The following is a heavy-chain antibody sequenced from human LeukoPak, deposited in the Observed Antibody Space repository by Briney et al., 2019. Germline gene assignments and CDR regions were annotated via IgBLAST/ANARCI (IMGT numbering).Heavy chain of an antibody. Sequence: PGGSLRLSCAASGFTFSTYSMSWVRQAPGKGLEWVSYISTSSSTIYYADSVKGRFTISRDNAKNSLYLQMNSLRAEDTAVYYCARDQGDFWSGRSNDFDYWGQGTLVTVSS. CDR2: ISTSSSTI. D-gene: IGHD3-3*01. V-gene: IGHV3-48*04. CDR1: GFTFSTYS. J-gene: IGHJ4*02. CDR3: ARDQGDFWSGRSNDFDY.